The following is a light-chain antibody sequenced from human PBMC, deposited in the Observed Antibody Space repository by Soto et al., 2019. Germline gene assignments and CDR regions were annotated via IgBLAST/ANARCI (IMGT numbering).Light chain of an antibody. CDR2: GAS. V-gene: IGKV3-20*01. Sequence: IVLTQSPGTLSFSPGERATLSCLASQSVSSSYLAWYQQKPGQAPRLLIYGASSRATGIPDRFSGSGSGTDFTLTISRLEPDDFAVYYCQQYGSSRPFGQVTKAAIK. CDR3: QQYGSSRP. J-gene: IGKJ1*01. CDR1: QSVSSSY.